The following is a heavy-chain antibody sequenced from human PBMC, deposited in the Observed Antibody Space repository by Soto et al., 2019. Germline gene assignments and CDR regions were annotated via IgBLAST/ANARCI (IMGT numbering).Heavy chain of an antibody. CDR1: GYTFTGYF. D-gene: IGHD2-2*01. CDR3: ARDGVVPAGNAFDI. J-gene: IGHJ3*02. CDR2: INPNSGGT. Sequence: GASVKVSCKASGYTFTGYFMHWVRQAPGQGLEWMGWINPNSGGTNYAQKFQGWVTMTRDTSIGTAYMELSRLRSDDTAVYYCARDGVVPAGNAFDIWGQGTMVTVSS. V-gene: IGHV1-2*04.